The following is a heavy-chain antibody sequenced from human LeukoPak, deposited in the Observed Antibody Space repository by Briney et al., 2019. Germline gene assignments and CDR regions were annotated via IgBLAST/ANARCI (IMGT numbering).Heavy chain of an antibody. D-gene: IGHD6-13*01. CDR1: GFTFSSYD. Sequence: GGSLRLSCAASGFTFSSYDMHWVRQAPGKGLEWVSLISWDGGSTYYADSVKGRFTISRDNSKNSLYLQMNSLRTEDTALYYCAKDISPYSSSWYNFDYWGQGTLVTVSS. CDR2: ISWDGGST. J-gene: IGHJ4*02. CDR3: AKDISPYSSSWYNFDY. V-gene: IGHV3-43*01.